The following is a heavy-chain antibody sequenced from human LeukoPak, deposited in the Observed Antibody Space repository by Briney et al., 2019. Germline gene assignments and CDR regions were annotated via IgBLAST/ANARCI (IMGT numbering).Heavy chain of an antibody. CDR2: INIDGSRL. CDR3: ARDSYDSPSFDY. V-gene: IGHV3-74*01. J-gene: IGHJ4*02. D-gene: IGHD3-22*01. CDR1: GFTFSSYW. Sequence: GGSLRLSCAASGFTFSSYWMHWVRQVPGKGLVWVSRINIDGSRLSYADSVRGRFTISRDSAKNTLYLQMNSLRAEDTAVYYCARDSYDSPSFDYWGQGTLVTVSS.